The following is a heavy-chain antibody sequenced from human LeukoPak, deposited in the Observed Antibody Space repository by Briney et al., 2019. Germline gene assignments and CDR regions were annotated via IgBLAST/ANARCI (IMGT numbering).Heavy chain of an antibody. CDR1: GGSFSDYY. V-gene: IGHV4-30-4*01. CDR3: ARVDYGSGSYRFDP. CDR2: IYYSGST. Sequence: SETLSLTCAVYGGSFSDYYWSWIRQPPGKGLEWIGYIYYSGSTYYNPSLKSRVTISVDTSKNQFSPKLSSVTAADTAVYYCARVDYGSGSYRFDPWGQGTLVTVSS. J-gene: IGHJ5*02. D-gene: IGHD3-10*01.